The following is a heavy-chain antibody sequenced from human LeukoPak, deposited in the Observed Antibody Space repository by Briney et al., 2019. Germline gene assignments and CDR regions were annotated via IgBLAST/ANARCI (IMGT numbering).Heavy chain of an antibody. D-gene: IGHD2-15*01. CDR2: ISGSGGST. Sequence: GGSLRLSCVASRFQFSSYAMSWVRQAPGKGLEWVSVISGSGGSTYYADSVKGRFTISRDNSKNTLYLQMNSLRAEDTAVYYCAQVRLYCSDGSSCYYHPFDYWGQGTLVTVSS. CDR3: AQVRLYCSDGSSCYYHPFDY. V-gene: IGHV3-23*01. CDR1: RFQFSSYA. J-gene: IGHJ4*02.